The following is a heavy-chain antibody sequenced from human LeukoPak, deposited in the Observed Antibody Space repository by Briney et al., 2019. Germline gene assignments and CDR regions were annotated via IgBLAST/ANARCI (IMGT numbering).Heavy chain of an antibody. V-gene: IGHV3-21*01. D-gene: IGHD3-16*02. CDR3: ARGPMITFGGVIVSFDY. CDR1: GFTFSSYS. Sequence: GGSLTLSCAASGFTFSSYSMNWLRQAPGKGLEWVSSISNSSSYIYYADSVKGRFTISRENAKHSLYLQMNSLRAEDTAVYYCARGPMITFGGVIVSFDYWGQGTLVTVSS. J-gene: IGHJ4*02. CDR2: ISNSSSYI.